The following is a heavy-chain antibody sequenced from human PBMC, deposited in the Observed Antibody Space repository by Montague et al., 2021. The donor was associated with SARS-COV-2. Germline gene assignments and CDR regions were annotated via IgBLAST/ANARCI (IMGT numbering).Heavy chain of an antibody. J-gene: IGHJ6*02. Sequence: SETLSLTCTVSGGSIDSYYWSWIRRPPGKGLEWIGCIFHSGSTYXNPSLKSRVSMSVDTSKNQVSLRLSSLTAADTAVYYCARGGYYGNTGYYSDYYYNMDVWGQGTTVTVSS. CDR3: ARGGYYGNTGYYSDYYYNMDV. D-gene: IGHD3-22*01. CDR1: GGSIDSYY. V-gene: IGHV4-59*01. CDR2: IFHSGST.